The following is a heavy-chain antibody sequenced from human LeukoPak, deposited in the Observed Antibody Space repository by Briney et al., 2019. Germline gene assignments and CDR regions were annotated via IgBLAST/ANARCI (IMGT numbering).Heavy chain of an antibody. D-gene: IGHD5-18*01. CDR3: ARGTRGYSYGATNYYYYYMDV. CDR2: INPNSGGT. V-gene: IGHV1-2*02. Sequence: GASVKVSCKASGYTFTGYYMHWVRQAPGQGLEWMGWINPNSGGTNYAQKFQGRVTMTRDTSISTAYMELSRLRSDDTAVYYCARGTRGYSYGATNYYYYYMDVWGKGTTVTVSS. J-gene: IGHJ6*03. CDR1: GYTFTGYY.